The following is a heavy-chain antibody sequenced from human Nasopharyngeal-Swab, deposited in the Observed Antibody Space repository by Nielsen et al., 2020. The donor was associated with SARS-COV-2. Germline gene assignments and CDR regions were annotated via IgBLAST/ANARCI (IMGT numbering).Heavy chain of an antibody. D-gene: IGHD6-19*01. V-gene: IGHV1-18*01. CDR3: ARDYRAWSSGFPFDY. CDR2: ISAYNGNT. Sequence: ASVKVSCKASGYTFTSYGISWVRQAPGQGLEWMGWISAYNGNTNYAQKLQGRVTMTTDPSTSTAYMELRSLRSDDTAVYYCARDYRAWSSGFPFDYWGQGTLVTVSS. CDR1: GYTFTSYG. J-gene: IGHJ4*02.